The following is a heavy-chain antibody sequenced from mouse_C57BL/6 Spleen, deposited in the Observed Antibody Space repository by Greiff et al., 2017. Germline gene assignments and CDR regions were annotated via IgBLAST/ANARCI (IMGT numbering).Heavy chain of an antibody. V-gene: IGHV5-16*01. D-gene: IGHD1-1*01. J-gene: IGHJ1*03. CDR3: AAHTVVEGYFDV. CDR1: GFTFSDYY. CDR2: INYDGSST. Sequence: EVQLVESEGGLVQPGSSMKLSCTASGFTFSDYYMAWVRQVPEKGLEWVANINYDGSSTYYLDSLKSRFIISRDNAKNILYLQMSSLKSEDTATYYCAAHTVVEGYFDVWGTGTTVTVSS.